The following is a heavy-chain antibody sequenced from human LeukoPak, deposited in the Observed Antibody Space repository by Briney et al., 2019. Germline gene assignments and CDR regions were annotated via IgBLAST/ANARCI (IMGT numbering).Heavy chain of an antibody. J-gene: IGHJ6*03. CDR1: GFTFSSYW. Sequence: GGSLRLSCAASGFTFSSYWMSWVRQAPGKGLEWVANIKQDGSEKYYVDSVKGRFTISRDNAKNSLYLQMNSLRDEDTAVYYCASLRFLEWQHMDVWGKGTTVTVSS. CDR2: IKQDGSEK. D-gene: IGHD3-3*01. CDR3: ASLRFLEWQHMDV. V-gene: IGHV3-7*01.